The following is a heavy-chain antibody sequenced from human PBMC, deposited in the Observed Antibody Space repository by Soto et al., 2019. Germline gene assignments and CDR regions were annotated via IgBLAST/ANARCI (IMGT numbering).Heavy chain of an antibody. V-gene: IGHV4-39*01. CDR3: AKYCSGGSCYSGAFDI. CDR2: IYYSGST. CDR1: GGSISSSSYY. D-gene: IGHD2-15*01. Sequence: QLQLQESGPGLVKPSETLSLTCTVSGGSISSSSYYWGWIRQPPGKGLEWIGSIYYSGSTYYNPSLKSRVTISVDTSNNQFSLKLSSVTAADTAVYYCAKYCSGGSCYSGAFDIWGQGTMVTVSS. J-gene: IGHJ3*02.